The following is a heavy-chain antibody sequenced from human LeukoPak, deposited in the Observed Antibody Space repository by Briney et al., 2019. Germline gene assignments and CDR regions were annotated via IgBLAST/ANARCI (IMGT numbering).Heavy chain of an antibody. J-gene: IGHJ3*02. CDR1: GITFGDYA. D-gene: IGHD7-27*01. CDR3: SIPRLWGLNDAFDI. Sequence: GRSLRLSCTASGITFGDYAMSWFRRAPGKGLEWVGFIRSKAYGGTTEYAASVRGRFTISRDDSKSIAYMQMNSLKSEDTAVYYCSIPRLWGLNDAFDIWGQGTMVTVSS. CDR2: IRSKAYGGTT. V-gene: IGHV3-49*03.